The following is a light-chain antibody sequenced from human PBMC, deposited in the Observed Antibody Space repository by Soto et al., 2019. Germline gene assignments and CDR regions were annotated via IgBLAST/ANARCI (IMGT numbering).Light chain of an antibody. CDR2: AAS. J-gene: IGKJ1*01. Sequence: DIQLTQSPSFLSASVGDRVTITCRASQGIRNYLAWYQQKPGKAPKLLIYAASTLQSGVPSRFSGSGSGTEFTLTVSSLQPEDFATYYCQQLNSYPTWTFGQGPKVEIK. CDR3: QQLNSYPTWT. V-gene: IGKV1-9*01. CDR1: QGIRNY.